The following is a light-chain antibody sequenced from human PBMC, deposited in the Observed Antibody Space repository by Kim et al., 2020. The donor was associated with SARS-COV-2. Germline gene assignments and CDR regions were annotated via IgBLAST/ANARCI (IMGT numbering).Light chain of an antibody. CDR1: QSVSNN. V-gene: IGKV3-15*01. Sequence: EIVMTQSPATLSVSAGERATLSCRASQSVSNNLAWYQQKPGQAPSLLIYGASTRATGVPARFSGSGSGTEFTLTLSSLQSEDFAVYFCQQYNDWPLTFGGGTKVDIK. CDR2: GAS. J-gene: IGKJ4*01. CDR3: QQYNDWPLT.